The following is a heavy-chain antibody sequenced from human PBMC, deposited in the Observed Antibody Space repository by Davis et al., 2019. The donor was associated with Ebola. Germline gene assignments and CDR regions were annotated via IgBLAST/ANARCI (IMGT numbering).Heavy chain of an antibody. J-gene: IGHJ6*02. CDR1: GFTLSSYY. V-gene: IGHV3-21*01. CDR2: TSDSSIYI. CDR3: AREAGSSSSLYFYGMDV. Sequence: PGGSLRLSCAASGFTLSSYYMNWVRQAPGKGLEWVSSTSDSSIYISDADSVKGRFTISRDNAKNSLYLQMNSLRAEDTAVYYCAREAGSSSSLYFYGMDVWGQGTTVTVSS. D-gene: IGHD6-6*01.